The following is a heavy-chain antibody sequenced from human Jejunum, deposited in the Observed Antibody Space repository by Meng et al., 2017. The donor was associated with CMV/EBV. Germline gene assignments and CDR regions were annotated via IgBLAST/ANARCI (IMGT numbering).Heavy chain of an antibody. CDR2: IDWDDDK. D-gene: IGHD3-22*01. CDR1: FSITTSGMC. Sequence: FSITTSGMCVSWIRQPPGKALEWIAFIDWDDDKYYSTSLKTRLTISRDTSKNQVVLTMTNMDPEDTATYYCARGYESSGFYPPFDYWGQGTLVTVSS. J-gene: IGHJ4*02. CDR3: ARGYESSGFYPPFDY. V-gene: IGHV2-70*01.